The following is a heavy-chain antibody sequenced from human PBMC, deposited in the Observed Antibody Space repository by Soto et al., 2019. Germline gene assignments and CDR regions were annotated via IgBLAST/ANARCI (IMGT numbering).Heavy chain of an antibody. Sequence: GWSLKILRWGLVFSFSRYWIGVGRPMPGKGLEWMGIIYPGDSDTRYSPSFQGQVTISADTSISTAYLQWSSLKASDTAMYYCARVNDYGDYFAYWGQGTLVTVSS. CDR1: VFSFSRYW. CDR3: ARVNDYGDYFAY. D-gene: IGHD4-17*01. CDR2: IYPGDSDT. V-gene: IGHV5-51*01. J-gene: IGHJ4*02.